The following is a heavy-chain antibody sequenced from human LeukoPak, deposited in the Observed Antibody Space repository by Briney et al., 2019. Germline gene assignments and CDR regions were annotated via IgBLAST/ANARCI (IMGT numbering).Heavy chain of an antibody. V-gene: IGHV3-66*01. D-gene: IGHD6-13*01. J-gene: IGHJ3*02. CDR3: AKGSAAAGTIYTFDI. CDR1: RFTVSGNC. CDR2: ICNDGRT. Sequence: GGSLRLSCAASRFTVSGNCMSWVRQAPGKGLEWVSLICNDGRTFYADSVKGRFTISRDSSKSTVYLQMNSLRVEDTAVYYCAKGSAAAGTIYTFDIWGQGTMVTVSS.